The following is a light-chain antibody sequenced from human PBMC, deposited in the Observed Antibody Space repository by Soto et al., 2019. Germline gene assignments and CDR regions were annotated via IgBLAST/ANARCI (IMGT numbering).Light chain of an antibody. CDR1: QSVSSN. CDR2: DAS. CDR3: QQYNNWPWT. J-gene: IGKJ1*01. Sequence: EIVMTQSPATLSVSPGERATFSCRASQSVSSNLAWYQQKPGQAPRLLIYDASNRATGIPARFSGSGSGTDFTLTISSLEPEDFAVYYCQQYNNWPWTFGQGTKVDIK. V-gene: IGKV3D-15*01.